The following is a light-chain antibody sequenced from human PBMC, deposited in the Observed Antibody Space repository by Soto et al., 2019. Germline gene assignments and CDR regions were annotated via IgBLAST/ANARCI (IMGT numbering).Light chain of an antibody. CDR3: GTWDSSLXTFV. J-gene: IGLJ1*01. V-gene: IGLV1-51*02. Sequence: QSVLTQPPSVSAAPGQKVTMSCSGSSSNIGKYYVSWHQQLPGTAPKLLIYENDKRPSGIPDRFSGSKSGTSATLGITGLQTGDEADYYCGTWDSSLXTFVVGTGTKVTV. CDR1: SSNIGKYY. CDR2: END.